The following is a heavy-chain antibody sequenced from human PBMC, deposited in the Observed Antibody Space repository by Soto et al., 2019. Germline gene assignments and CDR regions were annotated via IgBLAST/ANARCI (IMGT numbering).Heavy chain of an antibody. CDR2: IYYNGNT. CDR1: GGSISNQY. Sequence: QVQLQESGPGLVKPSETLSLTCSVSGGSISNQYWSWIRQPPGKGLEWIGCIYYNGNTNYNPSLKSRVTMSVDTSSNQISLKLTTVTAADTAVYYCTRANWYSEYWGQGTLVTVSS. D-gene: IGHD7-27*01. V-gene: IGHV4-59*11. J-gene: IGHJ4*02. CDR3: TRANWYSEY.